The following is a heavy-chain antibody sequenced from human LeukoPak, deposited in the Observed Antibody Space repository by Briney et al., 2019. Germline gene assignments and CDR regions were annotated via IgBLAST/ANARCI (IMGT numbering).Heavy chain of an antibody. V-gene: IGHV4-61*09. Sequence: SETLSLTCSVSSGSISSGSSYWNWIRQPAGKGLEWIGHIYTSGSTPYNPSLKSRATISADTSKNQFSLNLSSVTAADTAVYFCARGGDYDVLTGYHYYFDYWGQGTLVTVSS. CDR2: IYTSGST. D-gene: IGHD3-9*01. CDR1: SGSISSGSSY. J-gene: IGHJ4*02. CDR3: ARGGDYDVLTGYHYYFDY.